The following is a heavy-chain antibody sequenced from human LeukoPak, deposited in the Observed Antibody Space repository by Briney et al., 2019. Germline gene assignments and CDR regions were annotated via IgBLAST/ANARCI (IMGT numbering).Heavy chain of an antibody. Sequence: ASAKVSCKASGDTVTSYDFYGVRQATGQRPEWMGWMSPNSGDTGYAQKFQDRVTMTRNTSISTAYMELSSLRSDDTAVYYCARGPPNWGYDYWGPGTLVTVSS. J-gene: IGHJ4*02. D-gene: IGHD7-27*01. CDR2: MSPNSGDT. V-gene: IGHV1-8*01. CDR1: GDTVTSYD. CDR3: ARGPPNWGYDY.